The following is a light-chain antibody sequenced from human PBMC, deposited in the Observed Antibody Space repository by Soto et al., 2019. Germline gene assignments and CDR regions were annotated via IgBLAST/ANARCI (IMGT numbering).Light chain of an antibody. CDR3: QQYTSYWT. J-gene: IGKJ1*01. V-gene: IGKV1-5*01. Sequence: DIPITQSPSTLSASVGARVTMTCRASQSVSNWLAWYQQKPGKAPKLLIYDASTLEDGVPSRFSGSGSGTEFTLTISGLQPDDYATYYCQQYTSYWTFGQGTKVEIK. CDR2: DAS. CDR1: QSVSNW.